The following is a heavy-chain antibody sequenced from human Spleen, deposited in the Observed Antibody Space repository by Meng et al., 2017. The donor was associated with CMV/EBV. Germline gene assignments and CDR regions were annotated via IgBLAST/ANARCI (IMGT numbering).Heavy chain of an antibody. J-gene: IGHJ1*01. D-gene: IGHD3-22*01. V-gene: IGHV3-72*01. CDR3: ARNYYDSSGYQYFQY. Sequence: FTLRDYYMARVRQAPGKGLEWVGRSRSKTYSYTTEYAASVKGRFTISRDDLKNSLYLQMNSLKTEDTAVYYCARNYYDSSGYQYFQYWGQGTLVTVSS. CDR1: FTLRDYY. CDR2: SRSKTYSYTT.